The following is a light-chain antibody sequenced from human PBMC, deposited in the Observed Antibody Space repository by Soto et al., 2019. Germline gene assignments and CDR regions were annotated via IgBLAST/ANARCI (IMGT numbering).Light chain of an antibody. Sequence: ALTQPPSVSGAPGQRVTISCTGSSSNIGAGYDVHWYQQLPGTAPKLLIFGNSNRPSGVPDRFSGSNSGTSASLAITGLQAEDEADYYCQSYDSTLNGWIFGGGTKLTVL. CDR3: QSYDSTLNGWI. CDR2: GNS. J-gene: IGLJ2*01. V-gene: IGLV1-40*01. CDR1: SSNIGAGYD.